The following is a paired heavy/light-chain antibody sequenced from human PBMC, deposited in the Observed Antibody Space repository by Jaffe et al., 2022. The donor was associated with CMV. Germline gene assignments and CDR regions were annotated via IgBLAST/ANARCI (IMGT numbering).Heavy chain of an antibody. J-gene: IGHJ4*02. CDR1: GYSFTNYW. Sequence: EVQLVQSGAEVKKPGESLRISCKGSGYSFTNYWISWVRQMPGKGLEWMGRIDPSDSYTNYSPSFQGRVTISAGKSISTAYLQWSSLKASDTAMYYCARGRDDYGDYDPVYYFDYWGQGTLVTVSS. CDR3: ARGRDDYGDYDPVYYFDY. D-gene: IGHD4-17*01. CDR2: IDPSDSYT. V-gene: IGHV5-10-1*03.
Light chain of an antibody. V-gene: IGLV1-40*01. CDR2: GNS. CDR3: QSYDSSLSGSGV. CDR1: RSNIGAGYD. Sequence: QSVLTQPSSVSGAPGQRVTISCTGSRSNIGAGYDVHWYQQLPGTAPKVLIYGNSNRPSGVPDRFSGSKSGTSASLAITGLQAEDEADYYCQSYDSSLSGSGVFGGGTKLTVL. J-gene: IGLJ3*02.